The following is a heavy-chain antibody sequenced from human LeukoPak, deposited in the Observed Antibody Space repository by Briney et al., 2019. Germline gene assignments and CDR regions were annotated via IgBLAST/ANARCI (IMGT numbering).Heavy chain of an antibody. CDR2: ISWNSGSI. J-gene: IGHJ3*02. Sequence: PGGSLRLSCAASGFTFDDYAMHWVRQAPGKGLEWVSGISWNSGSIGYADSVKGRFTISRDNAKNSLYLQMNSLRAEDMALYHCAKDHVAYDSSGGPAFDIWGQGTMVTVSS. CDR3: AKDHVAYDSSGGPAFDI. V-gene: IGHV3-9*03. D-gene: IGHD3-22*01. CDR1: GFTFDDYA.